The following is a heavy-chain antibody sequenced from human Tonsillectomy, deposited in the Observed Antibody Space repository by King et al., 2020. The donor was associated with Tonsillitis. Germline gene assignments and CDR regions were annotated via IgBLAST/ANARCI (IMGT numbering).Heavy chain of an antibody. V-gene: IGHV3-33*01. D-gene: IGHD1-26*01. J-gene: IGHJ4*02. Sequence: QLVQSGEGVVQPGRSLRLSCAASGFTFISYGMHWVRQAPGKGLEWVAVIWFDGTNKYYADSVKGRFTISRDNSKNTLYLQMNSLRAEDTAVYYCARGSGSGSYGVAFDYWGQGTLVTVSS. CDR2: IWFDGTNK. CDR3: ARGSGSGSYGVAFDY. CDR1: GFTFISYG.